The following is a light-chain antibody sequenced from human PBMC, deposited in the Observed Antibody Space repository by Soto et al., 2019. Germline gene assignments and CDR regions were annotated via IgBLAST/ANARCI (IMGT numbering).Light chain of an antibody. CDR1: NSDVGGYNY. CDR3: SSYTSSSTWV. CDR2: EDS. Sequence: QSALTQPASVSGSPGQSITISCTGTNSDVGGYNYVSWYQQHPGKAPKLMIFEDSNRPSGVSNRFSGSKSGNTASLTISGLQAEDEADYYCSSYTSSSTWVFGGGTKLTVL. V-gene: IGLV2-14*01. J-gene: IGLJ3*02.